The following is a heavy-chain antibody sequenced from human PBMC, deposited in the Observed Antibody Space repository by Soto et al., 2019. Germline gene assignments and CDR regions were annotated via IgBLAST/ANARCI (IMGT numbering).Heavy chain of an antibody. CDR3: ARDYLEPVTTGYLQY. CDR1: GFTFSSYS. D-gene: IGHD4-17*01. CDR2: ISSSSSYI. V-gene: IGHV3-21*01. J-gene: IGHJ1*01. Sequence: GGSLRLSCAASGFTFSSYSMNWVRQAPGKGLEWVSSISSSSSYIYYADSVKGRFTISRDNAKNSLYLQMHSLRAEDTAMYYCARDYLEPVTTGYLQYRDQGTLVTVSS.